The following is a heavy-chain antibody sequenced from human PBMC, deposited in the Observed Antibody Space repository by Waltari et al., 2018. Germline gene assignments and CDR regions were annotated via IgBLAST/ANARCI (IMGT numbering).Heavy chain of an antibody. CDR3: AKRSWDYYYMDV. V-gene: IGHV3-30-3*01. CDR2: ISYDSSNK. D-gene: IGHD3-16*01. Sequence: QVQLVESGGDVVQPGRSLSLPCAASGFTFSSFPIHWVRQAPGKGLEWVGLISYDSSNKYYSDSVKGRFTISRDNSMNTLYLEMNSLRAEDTAVYYCAKRSWDYYYMDVWGKGTTVTVS. J-gene: IGHJ6*03. CDR1: GFTFSSFP.